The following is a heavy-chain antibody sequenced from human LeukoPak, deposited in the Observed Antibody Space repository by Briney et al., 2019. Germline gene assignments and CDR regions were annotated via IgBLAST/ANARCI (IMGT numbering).Heavy chain of an antibody. CDR3: ARGRRKVRGVGYYYMDV. J-gene: IGHJ6*03. CDR1: GFTFSSNG. Sequence: GGSLRLSCVASGFTFSSNGMHWVRQAPGKGLEWVTFIQYDGSKKYYADSVKGRFTISRDNSKNTLYLEMNSLRAEDTAVYYCARGRRKVRGVGYYYMDVWGKGTTVTISS. V-gene: IGHV3-30*02. CDR2: IQYDGSKK. D-gene: IGHD3-10*01.